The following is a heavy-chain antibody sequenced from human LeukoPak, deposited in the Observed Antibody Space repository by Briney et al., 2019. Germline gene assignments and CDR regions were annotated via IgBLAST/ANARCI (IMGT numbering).Heavy chain of an antibody. CDR3: ARVLRFLEWLSGDDAFDI. CDR1: GGTFSSYA. D-gene: IGHD3-3*01. V-gene: IGHV1-69*01. Sequence: SVKVSCKASGGTFSSYAISWVRQAPGQGLEWMGGIIPIFGTANYAQKFQGRVTITAGESTSTAYMELSSLRSEDTAVYYCARVLRFLEWLSGDDAFDIWGQGTMVTVSS. J-gene: IGHJ3*02. CDR2: IIPIFGTA.